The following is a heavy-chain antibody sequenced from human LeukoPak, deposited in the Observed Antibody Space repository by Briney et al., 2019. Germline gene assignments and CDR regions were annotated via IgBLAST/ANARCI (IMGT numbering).Heavy chain of an antibody. V-gene: IGHV3-74*01. J-gene: IGHJ4*02. CDR3: ARGTEVAFDY. CDR2: MNSDESDT. CDR1: GFTFSSHW. Sequence: PGGSLRLSCVASGFTFSSHWMHWVRQTPEKGLVWVSRMNSDESDTNYADSVNGRFTISRDNAKNTSYLQMNSLRVEDTAKYYCARGTEVAFDYWGQGTLVTVSS.